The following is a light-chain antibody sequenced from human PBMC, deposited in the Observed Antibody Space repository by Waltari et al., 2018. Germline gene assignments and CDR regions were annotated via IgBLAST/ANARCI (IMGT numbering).Light chain of an antibody. CDR1: ALPKQY. J-gene: IGLJ3*02. CDR2: KDT. V-gene: IGLV3-25*03. Sequence: SHDLTQPPSVSVSPGPTARITCSGDALPKQYAYWFQKKPGQAPVLVIYKDTERPSGIPERFSGSSSGTTVTLTISGVQADDEADYYCQSADISSSYRVFGGGTKLSVL. CDR3: QSADISSSYRV.